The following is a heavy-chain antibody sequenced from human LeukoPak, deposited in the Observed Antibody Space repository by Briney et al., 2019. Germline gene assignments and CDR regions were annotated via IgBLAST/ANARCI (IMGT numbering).Heavy chain of an antibody. V-gene: IGHV4-30-2*01. D-gene: IGHD6-19*01. CDR2: INHSGST. J-gene: IGHJ5*02. CDR1: GGSLSSGGYS. Sequence: PSQTLSLTCAVSGGSLSSGGYSWRWIRQPPGRGLEWIGEINHSGSTNYNPSLKSRVPISVDTSKNQFSLKLSSVTAADTAVYYCAGGIEQWLVSSGFDPWGQGTLVTVSS. CDR3: AGGIEQWLVSSGFDP.